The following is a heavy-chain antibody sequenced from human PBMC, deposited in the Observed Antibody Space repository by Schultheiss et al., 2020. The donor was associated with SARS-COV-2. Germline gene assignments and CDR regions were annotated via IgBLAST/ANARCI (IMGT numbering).Heavy chain of an antibody. CDR3: ARDEGYDFWSGYGV. CDR1: GFTFSSYG. V-gene: IGHV3-33*01. D-gene: IGHD3-3*01. CDR2: IWYDGSNK. Sequence: GGSLRLSCAASGFTFSSYGMHWVRQAPGKGLEWVAVIWYDGSNKYYADSVKGRFTISRDNSKNTLYLQMNSLRAEDTAVYYCARDEGYDFWSGYGVWGQGTTVTVSS. J-gene: IGHJ6*02.